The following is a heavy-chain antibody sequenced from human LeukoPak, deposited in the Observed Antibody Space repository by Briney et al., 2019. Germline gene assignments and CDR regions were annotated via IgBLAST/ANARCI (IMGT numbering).Heavy chain of an antibody. J-gene: IGHJ4*02. CDR2: TNHSGST. V-gene: IGHV4-34*01. CDR3: ARDLPYGDYPYYFDY. Sequence: SETLSLTCAVYGGSFSGYYWSWIRQPPGKGLEWIGETNHSGSTNYNPSLKSRVTISVDTSKNQFSLKLSSVTAADTAVYYCARDLPYGDYPYYFDYWGQGTLVTVSS. D-gene: IGHD4-17*01. CDR1: GGSFSGYY.